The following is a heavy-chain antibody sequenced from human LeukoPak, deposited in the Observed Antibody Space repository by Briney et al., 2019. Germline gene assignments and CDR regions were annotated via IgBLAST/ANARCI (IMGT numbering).Heavy chain of an antibody. V-gene: IGHV1-2*02. CDR3: ARGWGSSGFDY. CDR2: INPNSGGT. D-gene: IGHD7-27*01. J-gene: IGHJ4*02. CDR1: GGTFSSYA. Sequence: GASVKVSCKASGGTFSSYAISWVRQAPGQGLEWMGWINPNSGGTNYAQKFQGRVTMTRDTSISTAYMELSRLRSDDTAVYYCARGWGSSGFDYWGQGTLVTVSS.